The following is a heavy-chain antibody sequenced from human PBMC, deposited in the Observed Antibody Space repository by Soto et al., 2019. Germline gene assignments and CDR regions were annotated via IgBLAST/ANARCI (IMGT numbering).Heavy chain of an antibody. Sequence: PWGSLRLSCAASGFTFSSYGMHWVRQAPGKGLEWVAVIWYDGSNKYYADSVKGRFTISRDNSKNTLYLQMNSLRAEDTAVYYCARDQPLINGGDCLDYWGQGTLVTVSS. D-gene: IGHD2-21*01. CDR2: IWYDGSNK. J-gene: IGHJ4*02. CDR1: GFTFSSYG. V-gene: IGHV3-33*01. CDR3: ARDQPLINGGDCLDY.